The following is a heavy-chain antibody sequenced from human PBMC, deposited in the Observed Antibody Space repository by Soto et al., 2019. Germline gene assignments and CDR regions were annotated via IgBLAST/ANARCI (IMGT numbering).Heavy chain of an antibody. V-gene: IGHV3-33*01. CDR2: IWNDGSNK. CDR1: GFTFSTYG. J-gene: IGHJ5*02. Sequence: QVQLVESGGGVVQSGRSLRLSCAASGFTFSTYGMHWVRQAPGKGLEWVAVIWNDGSNKYYGDSVKGRFTISRDDSKSKVYLEMNSLRVEDTAVYYCARDFESGDDPGGQGTLVIVSS. CDR3: ARDFESGDDP. D-gene: IGHD3-3*01.